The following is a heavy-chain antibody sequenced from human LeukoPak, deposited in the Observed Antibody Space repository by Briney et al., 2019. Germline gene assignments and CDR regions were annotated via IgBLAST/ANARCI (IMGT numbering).Heavy chain of an antibody. CDR2: ISSSGSTI. CDR1: GFTFSDYY. Sequence: GGSLRLSCAASGFTFSDYYMSWIRQAPGKGLEWVSYISSSGSTIYYADSVKGRFTISRDNAKNSLYLQMNSLRAEDTAVYYCATLVGATYGGSDAFDIWGQGTMVTVSS. CDR3: ATLVGATYGGSDAFDI. V-gene: IGHV3-11*04. D-gene: IGHD1-26*01. J-gene: IGHJ3*02.